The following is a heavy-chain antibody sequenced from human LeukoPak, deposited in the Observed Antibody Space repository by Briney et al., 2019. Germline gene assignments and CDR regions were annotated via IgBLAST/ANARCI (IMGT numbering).Heavy chain of an antibody. CDR3: ARGSFRMAVN. J-gene: IGHJ4*02. V-gene: IGHV4-34*01. CDR2: ISHRGNT. D-gene: IGHD6-19*01. CDR1: GVSFSDYF. Sequence: SETLSLTCAVYGVSFSDYFWNWIRQPPGKGLEWIGEISHRGNTRYHPSLKSRVTMSVDTSKNQFSLKLSSVTAADTAVYYCARGSFRMAVNWGQGTLVTVSS.